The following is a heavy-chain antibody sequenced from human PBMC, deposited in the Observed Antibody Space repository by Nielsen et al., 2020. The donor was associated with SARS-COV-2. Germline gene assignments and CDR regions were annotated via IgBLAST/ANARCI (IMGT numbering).Heavy chain of an antibody. CDR1: GFTFSSYA. Sequence: GGSLRLSCAASGFTFSSYAMTWVRQAPGKGLEWVSVISGRGGNTYYADSVKGRFTISRDNSKNTLDLHMNSLRGDDKAVYYCARDTTNGYDRVFDYWGQGTLVTVSS. CDR2: ISGRGGNT. J-gene: IGHJ4*02. D-gene: IGHD5-12*01. V-gene: IGHV3-23*01. CDR3: ARDTTNGYDRVFDY.